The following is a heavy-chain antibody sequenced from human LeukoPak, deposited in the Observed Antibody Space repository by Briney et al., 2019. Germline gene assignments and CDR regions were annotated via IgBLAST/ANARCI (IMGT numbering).Heavy chain of an antibody. V-gene: IGHV3-48*01. Sequence: PGGSLRLSCAASGFTFSGYSMNWVRQAPGKGLEWVSYIGSSSSTIYYADSVKGRFTISRDNAKNSLYLQMNSLRAEDTAVYYCARVGSTVVTRTDYWGQGTLVTVSS. J-gene: IGHJ4*02. D-gene: IGHD4-23*01. CDR3: ARVGSTVVTRTDY. CDR1: GFTFSGYS. CDR2: IGSSSSTI.